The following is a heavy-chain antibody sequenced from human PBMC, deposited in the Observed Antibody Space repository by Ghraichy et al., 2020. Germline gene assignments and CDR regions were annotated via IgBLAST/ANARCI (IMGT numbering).Heavy chain of an antibody. CDR3: AGHGYGRFGDVYNWFDP. CDR2: IYYSGST. CDR1: GGSISSYY. J-gene: IGHJ5*02. D-gene: IGHD3-10*01. Sequence: SETLSLTCIVSGGSISSYYWSWIRQPPGKGLEWIGYIYYSGSTNYNPYLKSRLTTSVDTSKNQFSLKLSSVTAADTAVYYCAGHGYGRFGDVYNWFDPWGQGNLVTVTP. V-gene: IGHV4-59*08.